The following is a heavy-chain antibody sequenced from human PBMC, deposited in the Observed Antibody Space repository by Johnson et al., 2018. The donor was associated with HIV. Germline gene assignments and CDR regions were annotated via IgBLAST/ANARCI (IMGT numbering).Heavy chain of an antibody. CDR1: GFTFSTYE. D-gene: IGHD3-10*01. CDR2: IGSSGSPV. V-gene: IGHV3-48*03. J-gene: IGHJ3*02. Sequence: MLLVESGGGLVQPGGSLRLSCAASGFTFSTYEMNWVRQVPGKGLEWVSYIGSSGSPVYYADSVKGRFTISRDNAKKSLYLQMNSLRAEDTAVYYCARDKGRGAFDIWGQGTMVTVSS. CDR3: ARDKGRGAFDI.